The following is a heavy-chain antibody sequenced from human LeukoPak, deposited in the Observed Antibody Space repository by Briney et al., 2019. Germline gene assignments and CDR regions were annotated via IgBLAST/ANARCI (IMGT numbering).Heavy chain of an antibody. V-gene: IGHV1-8*01. CDR3: ARGVSTKTRSRGIAPSYYFDY. D-gene: IGHD6-13*01. CDR2: MNPNSGNT. J-gene: IGHJ4*02. CDR1: GYTFTSYD. Sequence: ASVKVSCKASGYTFTSYDINWVRQATGQGLEWMGWMNPNSGNTGYAQKFQGRVTMTRNTSISTAYMELSSLRSEDTAVYYCARGVSTKTRSRGIAPSYYFDYWGQGTLVTVSS.